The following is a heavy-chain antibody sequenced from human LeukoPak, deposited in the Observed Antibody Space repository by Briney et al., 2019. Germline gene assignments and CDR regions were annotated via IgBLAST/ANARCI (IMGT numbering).Heavy chain of an antibody. CDR3: AKELDYYGSGSYYKGIYYYYGMDV. D-gene: IGHD3-10*01. CDR1: GFTFSSYG. Sequence: PGRSLRLSCAASGFTFSSYGMHWVRQAPGKGLEWVAVISYDGSNKYYADSVEGRFTISRDNSKNTLYLQMNSLRAEDTAVYYCAKELDYYGSGSYYKGIYYYYGMDVWGQGTTVTVSS. CDR2: ISYDGSNK. V-gene: IGHV3-30*18. J-gene: IGHJ6*02.